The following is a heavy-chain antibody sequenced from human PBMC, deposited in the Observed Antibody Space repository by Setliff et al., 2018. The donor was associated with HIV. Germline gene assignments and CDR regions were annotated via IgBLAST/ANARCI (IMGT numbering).Heavy chain of an antibody. CDR2: IIPMYGVT. CDR3: ARYSSPNNWFDP. D-gene: IGHD6-13*01. Sequence: GASVKVSCKASGGTFSSYVISWVRQAPGQGPEWMGGIIPMYGVTNYAQKFQGRVTITTDESTSTAYMELSSLRSEDTAVYYCARYSSPNNWFDPWGQGTLVTVSS. CDR1: GGTFSSYV. V-gene: IGHV1-69*05. J-gene: IGHJ5*02.